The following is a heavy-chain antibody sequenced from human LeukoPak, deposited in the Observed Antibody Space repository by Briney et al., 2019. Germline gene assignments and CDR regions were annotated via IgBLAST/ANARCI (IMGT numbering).Heavy chain of an antibody. CDR3: ARIRCGHSGSVCYNH. CDR1: GVSINDYY. D-gene: IGHD3-9*01. V-gene: IGHV4-34*01. Sequence: SETLSLTCGVFGVSINDYYWSWIRQSPGKRLEWIGEISHTEGTRYNPSLESRVTMSVGTSENQLSLKLIFVTAADTAVYYCARIRCGHSGSVCYNHWGLGTLVTVSS. J-gene: IGHJ4*02. CDR2: ISHTEGT.